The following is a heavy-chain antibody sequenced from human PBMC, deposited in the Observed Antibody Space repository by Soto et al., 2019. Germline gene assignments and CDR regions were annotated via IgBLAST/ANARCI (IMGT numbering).Heavy chain of an antibody. CDR1: GFTFSSYS. CDR3: ARYGAVVVPAASTSGHAFDI. J-gene: IGHJ3*02. D-gene: IGHD2-2*01. V-gene: IGHV3-21*01. Sequence: GGSLRLSCAASGFTFSSYSMNWVRQAPGKGLEWVSSISSSSSYIYYADSVKGRFTISRDNAKNSLYLQMNSLRAEDTAVYYCARYGAVVVPAASTSGHAFDIWGQGTMVTVSS. CDR2: ISSSSSYI.